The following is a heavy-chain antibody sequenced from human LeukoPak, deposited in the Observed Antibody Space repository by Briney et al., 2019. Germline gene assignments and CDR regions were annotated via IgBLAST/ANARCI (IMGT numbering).Heavy chain of an antibody. CDR2: ISSSASTI. CDR3: ARYAALDY. Sequence: PGGSVRLSCAASGFTFSDYNMSWIRQAPGKGLEWVSYISSSASTIYYADSVKGRFTISRDNAKNSLYLQMNSLRAEDTAVYYCARYAALDYWGQGTLVTASS. CDR1: GFTFSDYN. V-gene: IGHV3-11*01. J-gene: IGHJ4*02.